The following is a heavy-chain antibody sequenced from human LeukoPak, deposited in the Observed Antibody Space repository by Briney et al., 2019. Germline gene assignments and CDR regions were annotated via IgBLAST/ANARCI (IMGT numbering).Heavy chain of an antibody. CDR2: ISSSSSYI. J-gene: IGHJ6*03. D-gene: IGHD6-13*01. CDR3: ARDILSSSSWYLSPVYYYYYMDV. V-gene: IGHV3-21*01. Sequence: GGSLRLSCAASGFTFSSYSMNWVRQAPGKGLEWVSSISSSSSYIYYADSVKGRFTISRDNAKNSLYLQMNSLRAEDTAVYYCARDILSSSSWYLSPVYYYYYMDVWGKGTTVTIPS. CDR1: GFTFSSYS.